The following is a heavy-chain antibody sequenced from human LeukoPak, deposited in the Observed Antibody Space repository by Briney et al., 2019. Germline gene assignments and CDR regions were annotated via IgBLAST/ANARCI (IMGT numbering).Heavy chain of an antibody. V-gene: IGHV3-48*03. CDR1: GFTFTDYE. CDR3: ARQDGSGFVRYYFDY. CDR2: ISNSGRTI. D-gene: IGHD3-10*01. J-gene: IGHJ4*02. Sequence: GGFLRLSCAASGFTFTDYEMNWVRQAPGKGLEWVSYISNSGRTIYYADSVKGRFTISRDNAKNLLYLQMNSLRAEDTAVYYCARQDGSGFVRYYFDYWGQGTLVTVSS.